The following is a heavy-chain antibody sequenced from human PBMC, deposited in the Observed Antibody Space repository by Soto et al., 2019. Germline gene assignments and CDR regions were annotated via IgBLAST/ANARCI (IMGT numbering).Heavy chain of an antibody. CDR2: IRSKAYGGTT. CDR1: GFTFGDYA. Sequence: EVQLVESGGGLVQPGRSLRLSCTASGFTFGDYAMSWFRQAPGKGLEWVGFIRSKAYGGTTEYAASVKGRFTISRDDSKSIAYLQMNSLKTEDTAVYYCTRDSSVLMVYAPTHYYYMDVWGKGTTVTVSS. J-gene: IGHJ6*03. V-gene: IGHV3-49*03. CDR3: TRDSSVLMVYAPTHYYYMDV. D-gene: IGHD2-8*01.